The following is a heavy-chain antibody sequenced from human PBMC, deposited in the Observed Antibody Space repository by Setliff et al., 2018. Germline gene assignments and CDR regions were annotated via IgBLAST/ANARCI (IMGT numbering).Heavy chain of an antibody. CDR3: ARAPSSSSASWFDP. CDR1: GFIFSPFG. Sequence: GGSLRLSCVGSGFIFSPFGLNWVRQAPGKGLEWVSYIGSAGSPIFYADSVKGRFTISRDNAKNSLYLQMNSLRAEDTAVYYCARAPSSSSASWFDPWGQGTLVTVSS. CDR2: IGSAGSPI. J-gene: IGHJ5*02. D-gene: IGHD6-6*01. V-gene: IGHV3-48*04.